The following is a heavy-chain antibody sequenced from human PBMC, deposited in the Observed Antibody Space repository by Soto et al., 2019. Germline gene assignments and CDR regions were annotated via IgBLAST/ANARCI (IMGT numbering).Heavy chain of an antibody. D-gene: IGHD5-18*01. Sequence: GGSLRLSCAASGFTFSSYAMHWVRQAPGKGLEWVAVISYDGSNKYYADSVKGRFTISRDNSKNTLYLQMNSLRAEDTAAYYCARDLRGYSYGIFDYWGQGTLVTVSS. CDR3: ARDLRGYSYGIFDY. CDR1: GFTFSSYA. V-gene: IGHV3-30-3*01. CDR2: ISYDGSNK. J-gene: IGHJ4*02.